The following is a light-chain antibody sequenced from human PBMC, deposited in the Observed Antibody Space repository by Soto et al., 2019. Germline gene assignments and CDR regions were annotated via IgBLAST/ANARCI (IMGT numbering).Light chain of an antibody. CDR3: MQGLTSPLT. Sequence: IVLTQSPLSLPVTPGEPASISCRSSLSLLGTNGSNYLAWYLQKPGQSPQVLIYLASNRVSGVPDRFSGSGSGTDFTLQISRVEAEDVGFYYCMQGLTSPLTFGGGTKVDIK. CDR2: LAS. CDR1: LSLLGTNGSNY. J-gene: IGKJ4*01. V-gene: IGKV2-28*01.